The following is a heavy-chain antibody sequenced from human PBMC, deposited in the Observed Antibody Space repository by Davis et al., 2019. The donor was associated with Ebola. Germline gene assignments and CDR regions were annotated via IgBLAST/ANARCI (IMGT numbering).Heavy chain of an antibody. D-gene: IGHD5-12*01. CDR3: ARGDDSGWLLDY. CDR2: VSASASHI. CDR1: GFRFSDYT. J-gene: IGHJ4*02. Sequence: GGSLRLSCAASGFRFSDYTMGWVRQAPGKGLEWVSSVSASASHIFYADSLRGRFTISRDNAKNSVHLHMSSLRVDDTAVYYCARGDDSGWLLDYWGQGALVTVSA. V-gene: IGHV3-21*01.